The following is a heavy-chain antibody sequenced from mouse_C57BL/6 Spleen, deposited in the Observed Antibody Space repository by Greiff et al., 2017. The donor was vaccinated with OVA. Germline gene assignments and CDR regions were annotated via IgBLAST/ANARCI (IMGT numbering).Heavy chain of an antibody. Sequence: QVQLQQPGAELVRPWSSVKLSCKASGYTFTSYWMHWVKQRPIQGLEWIGNIDPSDSETHYNQKFKDKATLTVDKSSSTAYMQLSSLTSEDSAVYYCARGGNLYYFDYWGQGTTLTVSS. CDR3: ARGGNLYYFDY. CDR2: IDPSDSET. CDR1: GYTFTSYW. J-gene: IGHJ2*01. V-gene: IGHV1-52*01.